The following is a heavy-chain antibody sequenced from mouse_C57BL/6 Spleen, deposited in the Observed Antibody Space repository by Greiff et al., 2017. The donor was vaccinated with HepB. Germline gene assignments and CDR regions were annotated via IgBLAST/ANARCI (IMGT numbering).Heavy chain of an antibody. Sequence: QVQLQQPGAELVRPGSSVKLSCKASGCTFTSYWMDWVKQRPGQGLEWIGNIYPSDSETHYNQKFKDKATLTVDKSSSTAYMQLSSLTSEDSAVYYCAINYAWYFDVWGTGTTVTVSS. CDR2: IYPSDSET. CDR1: GCTFTSYW. J-gene: IGHJ1*03. D-gene: IGHD2-1*01. V-gene: IGHV1-61*01. CDR3: AINYAWYFDV.